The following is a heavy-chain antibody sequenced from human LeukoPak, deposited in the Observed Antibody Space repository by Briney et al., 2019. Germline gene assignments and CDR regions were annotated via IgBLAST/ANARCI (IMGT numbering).Heavy chain of an antibody. Sequence: PGGSLRLSCADPGFAFSNYGMNWVRQAPAKGLEWVSHIFGSGGAIYYADSVKGRFTISRDNAKNSLYLQVNSLRAEDTAVYYCAREAAGPRWGGNYYGMDVWGQGTTVTVSS. CDR3: AREAAGPRWGGNYYGMDV. J-gene: IGHJ6*02. CDR2: IFGSGGAI. V-gene: IGHV3-48*03. D-gene: IGHD2-15*01. CDR1: GFAFSNYG.